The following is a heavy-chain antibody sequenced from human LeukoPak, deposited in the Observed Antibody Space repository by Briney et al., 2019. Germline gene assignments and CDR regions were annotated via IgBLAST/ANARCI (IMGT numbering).Heavy chain of an antibody. CDR3: AREGGDPRWLDP. J-gene: IGHJ5*02. D-gene: IGHD6-25*01. CDR2: INTSGST. V-gene: IGHV4-4*07. CDR1: GGSISSYY. Sequence: PSETLTLTCTVSGGSISSYYWTWIRQSAGKGLEWIGRINTSGSTNYNPSLRSRVTMSVNTSKNQFSLNLTSVTAADTAVYSCAREGGDPRWLDPWGQGTLVTVSS.